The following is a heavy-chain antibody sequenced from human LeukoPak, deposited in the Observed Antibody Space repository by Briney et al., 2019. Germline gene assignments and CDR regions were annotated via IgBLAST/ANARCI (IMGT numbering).Heavy chain of an antibody. CDR1: GGSISSYY. D-gene: IGHD3-22*01. CDR3: ARDKYYYDSSGFGVPGYYYGMDV. Sequence: PSETLSLTWTVSGGSISSYYWSWIRQPPGKGLEWIGYIYYSGSTNYNPSLKSRVTISVDTSKNQFSLKLSSVTAADTAVYYCARDKYYYDSSGFGVPGYYYGMDVWGQGTTATVSS. V-gene: IGHV4-59*01. J-gene: IGHJ6*02. CDR2: IYYSGST.